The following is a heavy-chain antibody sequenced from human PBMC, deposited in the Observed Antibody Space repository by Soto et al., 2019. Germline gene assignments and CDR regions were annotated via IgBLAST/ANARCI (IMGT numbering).Heavy chain of an antibody. CDR3: ARARYGDCRLNY. V-gene: IGHV4-30-4*01. CDR2: IYYSGST. D-gene: IGHD4-17*01. CDR1: GGSISSGDYY. Sequence: SEPLSLTCTVSGGSISSGDYYWSWIRQPPGKGLEWIAYIYYSGSTYYNPSLKSRVTISVDTSKNQFSLKLSSVTAADTAVYYCARARYGDCRLNYWGQGTLVTVSS. J-gene: IGHJ4*02.